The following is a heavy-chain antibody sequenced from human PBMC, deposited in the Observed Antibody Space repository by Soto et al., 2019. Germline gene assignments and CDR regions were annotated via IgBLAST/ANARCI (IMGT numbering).Heavy chain of an antibody. CDR2: IYYSGST. CDR3: ASFHDDYEYFFDS. J-gene: IGHJ4*02. CDR1: GGSISRYH. D-gene: IGHD3-16*01. Sequence: QVRLQESGPGLVKPSETLSLTCTVSGGSISRYHWSWIRQPPGKGLEWIGYIYYSGSTYYNPSLRSRVAISVDTSKNQFSLKVSSVTAADTAVYYCASFHDDYEYFFDSWGQGTLVTVSS. V-gene: IGHV4-59*01.